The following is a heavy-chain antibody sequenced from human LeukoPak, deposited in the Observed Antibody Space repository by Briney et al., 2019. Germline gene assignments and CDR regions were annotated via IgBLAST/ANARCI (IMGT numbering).Heavy chain of an antibody. Sequence: GGTLRLSCAASGFTFSSYGMSWVRQAPGKGLEWVSAISGSGGSTYYADSVKGRFTISRDNSKNTLYLQMNSLRAEDTAVYYCAKLQGYYYGSGSLDYWGQGTLVTVSS. J-gene: IGHJ4*02. D-gene: IGHD3-10*01. V-gene: IGHV3-23*01. CDR2: ISGSGGST. CDR1: GFTFSSYG. CDR3: AKLQGYYYGSGSLDY.